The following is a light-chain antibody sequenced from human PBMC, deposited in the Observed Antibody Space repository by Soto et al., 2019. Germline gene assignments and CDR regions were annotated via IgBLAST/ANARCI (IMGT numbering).Light chain of an antibody. CDR3: QQRSNWPPFT. CDR1: QSVSSY. Sequence: EIVLTQSPATLSLSPGERATLSCRASQSVSSYLAWYHQKPGQAPRLLIYDASNRATGIPARFSGSRSGTDCTLSISRLEPEDYAVYYCQQRSNWPPFTFGPGTTVDIK. V-gene: IGKV3-11*01. J-gene: IGKJ3*01. CDR2: DAS.